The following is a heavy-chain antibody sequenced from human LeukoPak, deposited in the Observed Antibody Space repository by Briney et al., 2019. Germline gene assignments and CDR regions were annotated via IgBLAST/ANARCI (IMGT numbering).Heavy chain of an antibody. CDR2: IYYSGTT. CDR1: GGSISNYY. D-gene: IGHD3-10*01. Sequence: SETLSLTCTVSGGSISNYYWSWNRQPPGKGLEWIGYIYYSGTTNYNPSLKSRITISLDTSKSQFSLKLSSVTAADTAVYYCARGRKDDSGSYPADYWGQGILVTVSS. CDR3: ARGRKDDSGSYPADY. V-gene: IGHV4-59*01. J-gene: IGHJ4*02.